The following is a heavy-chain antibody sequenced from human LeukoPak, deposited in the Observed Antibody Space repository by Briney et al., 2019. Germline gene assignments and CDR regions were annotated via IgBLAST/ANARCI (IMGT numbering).Heavy chain of an antibody. CDR1: GGSISSSSYY. Sequence: SGTLSLTCTVSGGSISSSSYYWGWIRQPPGKGLEWIGSIYYSGSTYYNPSLRSRVTISVDTSKNQFSLKLSSVTAADTAVYYCARRVLLWFGGPDYNWFDPWGQGTLVTVSS. CDR2: IYYSGST. D-gene: IGHD3-10*01. CDR3: ARRVLLWFGGPDYNWFDP. V-gene: IGHV4-39*07. J-gene: IGHJ5*02.